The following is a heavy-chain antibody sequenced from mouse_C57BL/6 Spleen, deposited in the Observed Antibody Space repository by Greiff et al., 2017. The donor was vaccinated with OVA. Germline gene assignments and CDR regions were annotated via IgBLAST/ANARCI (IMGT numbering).Heavy chain of an antibody. CDR1: GFTFSDYG. CDR2: ISSGSSTI. J-gene: IGHJ4*01. Sequence: EVKLQESGGGLVKPGGSLKLSCAASGFTFSDYGMHWVRQAPEKGLEWVAYISSGSSTIYYADTVKGRFTISRDNAKNTLFLQMTSLRSEDTAMYYCAGLRVNAMDYWGQGTSVTVSS. D-gene: IGHD1-1*01. V-gene: IGHV5-17*01. CDR3: AGLRVNAMDY.